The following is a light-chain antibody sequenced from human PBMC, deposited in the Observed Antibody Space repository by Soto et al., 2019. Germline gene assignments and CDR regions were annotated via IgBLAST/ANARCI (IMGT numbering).Light chain of an antibody. V-gene: IGLV2-8*01. CDR1: SSDVGSYNY. Sequence: QSALTQPPSASGCPGQSVTISCTGTSSDVGSYNYVSWYQQHPDKAPKLMIYEVNKRPSGVPDRFSGSKSGNTASLTVSGLQAEDEADYYFTSYAGYNNPVVFGGGTKLTVL. J-gene: IGLJ2*01. CDR2: EVN. CDR3: TSYAGYNNPVV.